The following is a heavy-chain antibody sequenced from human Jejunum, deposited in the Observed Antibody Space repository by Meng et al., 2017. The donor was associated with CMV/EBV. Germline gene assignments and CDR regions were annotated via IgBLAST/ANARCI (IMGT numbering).Heavy chain of an antibody. D-gene: IGHD2-21*01. CDR1: GFTFSYDG. V-gene: IGHV3-30*02. Sequence: QVEMGGSGGGVVQPVGSLALTCGASGFTFSYDGIHWVRQAPGKGLEWVAFVPHDGTNKYYADSVKGRFTISRDNSENTLYLQMSSLRAEDTAVYYCVKDVAYWGQGTLVTVSS. CDR2: VPHDGTNK. CDR3: VKDVAY. J-gene: IGHJ4*02.